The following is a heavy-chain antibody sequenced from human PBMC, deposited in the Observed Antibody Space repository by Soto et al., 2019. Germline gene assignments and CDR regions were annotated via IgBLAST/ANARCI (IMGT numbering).Heavy chain of an antibody. J-gene: IGHJ4*02. V-gene: IGHV4-34*01. Sequence: QVQLQQWGAGLLKPSETLSLTCAVYGGSFSGYYWSWIRQPPGKGLEWIGEINHSGSTNYNPSLKSRGTMAVGTCKKQFSLKLRSVTAGETGVYDGARRNYPPYYFDYWGQGALVTVSS. CDR3: ARRNYPPYYFDY. CDR2: INHSGST. CDR1: GGSFSGYY. D-gene: IGHD1-7*01.